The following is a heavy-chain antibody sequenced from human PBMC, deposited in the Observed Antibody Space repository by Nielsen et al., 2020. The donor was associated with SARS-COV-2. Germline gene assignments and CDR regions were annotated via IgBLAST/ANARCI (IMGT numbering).Heavy chain of an antibody. CDR1: GFTFSSYA. D-gene: IGHD4-17*01. CDR3: AKDRKYGDWGWFDP. Sequence: GGSLRLSCAASGFTFSSYAMSWVRQAPGKGLEWVSAISGSGGSTYYADSVKGRFTISRDNSKNTLYLQMNSLRAEDTAVYYRAKDRKYGDWGWFDPWGQGTLVTVSS. J-gene: IGHJ5*02. CDR2: ISGSGGST. V-gene: IGHV3-23*01.